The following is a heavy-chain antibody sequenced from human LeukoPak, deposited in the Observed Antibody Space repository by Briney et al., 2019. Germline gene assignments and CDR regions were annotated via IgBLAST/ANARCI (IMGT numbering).Heavy chain of an antibody. CDR2: INPKSGGT. J-gene: IGHJ4*02. Sequence: ASVKVSCKASGYTFTAYYMHWVRQAPGQGLEWIGWINPKSGGTNYAQKFQGRVTMTRDTSISTAYMELSRLRSDDTAVYYCARGSGDDFNFFDYWGQGTLVTVSS. CDR1: GYTFTAYY. D-gene: IGHD5-12*01. V-gene: IGHV1-2*02. CDR3: ARGSGDDFNFFDY.